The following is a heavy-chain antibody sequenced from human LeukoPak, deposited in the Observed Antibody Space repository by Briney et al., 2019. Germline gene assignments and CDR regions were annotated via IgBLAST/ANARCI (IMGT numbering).Heavy chain of an antibody. CDR3: ARDEKDSSSWYYFDY. V-gene: IGHV1-69*01. CDR1: GGTFSSYA. CDR2: IIPIFGTA. J-gene: IGHJ4*02. Sequence: SVKVSCTASGGTFSSYAISWVRQAPGQGLEWMGGIIPIFGTANYAQKFQGRVTITADESTSTAYMELSSLRSEDTAVYYCARDEKDSSSWYYFDYWGQGTQVTVSS. D-gene: IGHD6-13*01.